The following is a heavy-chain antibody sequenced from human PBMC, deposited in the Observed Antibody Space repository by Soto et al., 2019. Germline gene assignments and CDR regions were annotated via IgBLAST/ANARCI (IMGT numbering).Heavy chain of an antibody. CDR2: IYYSGST. J-gene: IGHJ6*02. D-gene: IGHD1-26*01. CDR1: VGTISISSYY. V-gene: IGHV4-39*01. CDR3: ASPVGGYKYVRYVSDF. Sequence: SEPLSLACTVCVGTISISSYYRLWIRHPPGKGLEWMGSIYYSGSTYYNPSLKSRVTISVDTSKNQFSLKLSSVTAADTAVYYCASPVGGYKYVRYVSDFWGEETTVTVYS.